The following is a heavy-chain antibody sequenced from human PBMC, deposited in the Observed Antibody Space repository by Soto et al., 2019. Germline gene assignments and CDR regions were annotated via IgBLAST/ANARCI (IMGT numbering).Heavy chain of an antibody. CDR2: IWYDGSNK. Sequence: PGGSLRLSCAASGFTFSSYGMHWVRQAPGKGLEWVAVIWYDGSNKYYADSVKGRFTISRDNSKNTLYLQMNSLRAEDTAVYYCAREDWFQAEYYYDSSGYYPFDYWGQGTLVTVSS. CDR3: AREDWFQAEYYYDSSGYYPFDY. J-gene: IGHJ4*02. D-gene: IGHD3-22*01. V-gene: IGHV3-33*01. CDR1: GFTFSSYG.